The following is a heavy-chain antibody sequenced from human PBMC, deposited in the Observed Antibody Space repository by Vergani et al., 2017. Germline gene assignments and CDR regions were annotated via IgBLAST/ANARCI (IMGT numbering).Heavy chain of an antibody. Sequence: QVQLQESGPGLVKPSETLSLICTVSGGSITSSSYYWGWIRQPPGKGLEWIGNIYHSGGAYYNPSLKGRVTISVDTSKNQFSLEVTSVTAADTAIYFCARTESFILRDFHWALWGQGTLVTVSS. V-gene: IGHV4-39*01. CDR3: ARTESFILRDFHWAL. CDR2: IYHSGGA. D-gene: IGHD3-9*01. J-gene: IGHJ4*02. CDR1: GGSITSSSYY.